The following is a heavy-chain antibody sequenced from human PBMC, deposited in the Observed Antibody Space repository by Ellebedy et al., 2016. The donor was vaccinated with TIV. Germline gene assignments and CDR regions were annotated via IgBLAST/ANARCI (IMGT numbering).Heavy chain of an antibody. V-gene: IGHV1-18*01. J-gene: IGHJ6*02. CDR3: ARDRPPVFDGMDV. Sequence: ASVKVSCKASGYTFTSYGISWVRQAPGQGLEWMGWISAYNGNTNYAQKLQGRVTMTTDTSTSTAYMELSSLRSEDTAVYYCARDRPPVFDGMDVWGQGTTVTVSS. CDR1: GYTFTSYG. CDR2: ISAYNGNT.